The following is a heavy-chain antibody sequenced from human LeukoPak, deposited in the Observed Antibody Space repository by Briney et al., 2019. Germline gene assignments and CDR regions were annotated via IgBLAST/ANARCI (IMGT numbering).Heavy chain of an antibody. D-gene: IGHD3-9*01. CDR3: ARVTGYMIEDYFDY. CDR1: GGSISSYY. J-gene: IGHJ4*02. Sequence: SETLSLTCTVSGGSISSYYWSWIRRPPGKGLEWIGYIYYSESTNYNPSLKSRVTISVDTSKNQFSLKLSSVTAADTAVYYCARVTGYMIEDYFDYWGQGTLVTVSS. V-gene: IGHV4-59*01. CDR2: IYYSEST.